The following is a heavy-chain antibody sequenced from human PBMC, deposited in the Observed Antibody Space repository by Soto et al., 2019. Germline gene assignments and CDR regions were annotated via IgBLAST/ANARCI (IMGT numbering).Heavy chain of an antibody. Sequence: EEQVVESGGGLVKPGESLRVSCVASGFVFSRYTMHWIRQAPGKGLEWVSSFSSASHIYYADSVKGRFTISRDKAQNSLYLQMNTLRVDDTAIYYCARELVGTRTSGYYYYGMDVWGQGTTVTVSS. CDR3: ARELVGTRTSGYYYYGMDV. D-gene: IGHD1-26*01. J-gene: IGHJ6*02. V-gene: IGHV3-21*01. CDR2: FSSASHI. CDR1: GFVFSRYT.